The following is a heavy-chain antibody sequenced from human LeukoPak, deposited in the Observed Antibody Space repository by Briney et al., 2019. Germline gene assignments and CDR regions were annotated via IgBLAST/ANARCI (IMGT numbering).Heavy chain of an antibody. CDR3: ARPHSSGWYYFDY. J-gene: IGHJ4*02. CDR2: ISYDGSNK. CDR1: GFTFSSYA. D-gene: IGHD6-19*01. V-gene: IGHV3-30-3*01. Sequence: GGSLRLSCAASGFTFSSYAMRWVRQAPGKGLEWVAVISYDGSNKYYADSVKGRFTISRDNSKNTLYLQMNSLRAEDTAVYYCARPHSSGWYYFDYWGQGTLVTVSS.